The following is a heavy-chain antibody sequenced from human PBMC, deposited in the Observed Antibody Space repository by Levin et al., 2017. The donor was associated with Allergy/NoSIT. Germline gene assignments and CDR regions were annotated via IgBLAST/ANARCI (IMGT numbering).Heavy chain of an antibody. Sequence: GGSLRLSCAASGFTFSSYWMHWVRQAPGKGLVWVSRINSDGSRTNYADSAKGRLTISRDNAKNTLYLQINSLRAEDTAVYYCARMGEGDCRRTSCVLDFQPWGQGTLVTVSS. CDR3: ARMGEGDCRRTSCVLDFQP. V-gene: IGHV3-74*01. D-gene: IGHD2-2*01. J-gene: IGHJ1*01. CDR1: GFTFSSYW. CDR2: INSDGSRT.